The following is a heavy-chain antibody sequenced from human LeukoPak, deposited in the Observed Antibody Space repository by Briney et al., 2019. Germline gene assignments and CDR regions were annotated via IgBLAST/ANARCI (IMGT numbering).Heavy chain of an antibody. D-gene: IGHD3-10*01. CDR3: AKEGAESFPDAFDI. Sequence: SETLSLTCTVSGGSISAYYWSWLRQPPGQGLEGIGYISYSGRTKNNPSLKSRVTISVDTSKNQFSLKLTSVTAADTAVYYCAKEGAESFPDAFDIWGQGTMITVSS. CDR2: ISYSGRT. J-gene: IGHJ3*02. CDR1: GGSISAYY. V-gene: IGHV4-59*01.